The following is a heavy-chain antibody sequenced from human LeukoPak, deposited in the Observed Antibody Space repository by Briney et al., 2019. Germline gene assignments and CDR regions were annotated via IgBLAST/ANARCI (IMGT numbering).Heavy chain of an antibody. Sequence: GRSLRLSCAASGFTFSSYAMHWVRQAPGKGLEWVAVISYDGSNKYYADSVKGRFTISRDNSKNTLYLQMDSLRVEDTAVYYCAKGGGRSQADAFDFWGQGTMVAVSS. J-gene: IGHJ3*01. D-gene: IGHD1-26*01. V-gene: IGHV3-30-3*01. CDR2: ISYDGSNK. CDR3: AKGGGRSQADAFDF. CDR1: GFTFSSYA.